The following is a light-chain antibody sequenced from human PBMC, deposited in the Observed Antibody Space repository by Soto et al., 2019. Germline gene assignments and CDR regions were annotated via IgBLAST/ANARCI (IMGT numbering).Light chain of an antibody. CDR2: DGN. Sequence: QSALTQPASVSGSPGQSITISCTGTSSDVGSYNLVCWYQHHPGKSPNLMIYDGNKRPSGVSGRSDGSKSDNAASLTISGLAAEDEADYCCCSYAGSRTYVFGTGTKLTVL. CDR1: SSDVGSYNL. CDR3: CSYAGSRTYV. J-gene: IGLJ1*01. V-gene: IGLV2-23*01.